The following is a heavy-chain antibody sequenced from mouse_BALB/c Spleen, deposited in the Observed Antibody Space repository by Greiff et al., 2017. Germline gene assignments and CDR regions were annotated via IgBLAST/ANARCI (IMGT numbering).Heavy chain of an antibody. CDR3: ARQGLSITTATGAMDY. J-gene: IGHJ4*01. Sequence: EVQLQQSGAELVKPGASVKLSCTASGFNIKDTYMHWVKQRPEQGLEWIGRIDPANGNTKYDPKFQGKATITADTSSNTAYLQLSSLTSEDTAVYYCARQGLSITTATGAMDYWGQGTSVTVSS. CDR2: IDPANGNT. D-gene: IGHD1-2*01. CDR1: GFNIKDTY. V-gene: IGHV14-3*02.